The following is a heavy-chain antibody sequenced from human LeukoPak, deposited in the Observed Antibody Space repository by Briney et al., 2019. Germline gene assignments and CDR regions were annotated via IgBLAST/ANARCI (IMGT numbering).Heavy chain of an antibody. J-gene: IGHJ6*02. CDR1: GFTFDDYA. V-gene: IGHV3-9*01. Sequence: GGSLRLSCAASGFTFDDYAMHWVRRAPGKGLEWVSGISWNSGSIGYADSVKGRFTISRDNAKNSLYLQMNSLRAEDTALYYCAKDIGGHYYYYYGMDVWGQGTTVTVSS. CDR3: AKDIGGHYYYYYGMDV. CDR2: ISWNSGSI.